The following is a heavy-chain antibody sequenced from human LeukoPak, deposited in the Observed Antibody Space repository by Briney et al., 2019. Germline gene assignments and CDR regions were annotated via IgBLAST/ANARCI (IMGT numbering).Heavy chain of an antibody. V-gene: IGHV3-49*03. Sequence: PGGSLRLSCAASGFTFSDYSLSWFPQAPGKGREWVALIRGTPYGGPTEYAASVKGRFTISRDDSKSIAYLQMNSLKTEDTAVYYCTRAGKPPYFDYWGQGTLVIVSS. CDR3: TRAGKPPYFDY. J-gene: IGHJ4*02. CDR1: GFTFSDYS. CDR2: IRGTPYGGPT.